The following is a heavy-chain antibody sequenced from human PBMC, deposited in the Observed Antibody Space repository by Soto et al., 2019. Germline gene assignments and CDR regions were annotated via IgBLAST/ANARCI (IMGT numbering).Heavy chain of an antibody. CDR2: VSYDGSKK. CDR3: AKEAHENGISITCRFND. CDR1: GFRFNNYG. D-gene: IGHD3-10*01. J-gene: IGHJ4*01. Sequence: QVQVVESGGGVVQPGRSLRLSCAASGFRFNNYGRHWVRQAPGKGLEWVAVVSYDGSKKYYADSVKGRLTVSRDNSKNTLYLHLNSLSPEERAVYYCAKEAHENGISITCRFNDWGQEPWSPSPQ. V-gene: IGHV3-30*18.